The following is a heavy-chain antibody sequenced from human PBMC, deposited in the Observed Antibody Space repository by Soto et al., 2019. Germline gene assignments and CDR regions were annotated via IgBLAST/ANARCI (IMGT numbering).Heavy chain of an antibody. J-gene: IGHJ5*02. V-gene: IGHV3-74*01. CDR2: INSDGSST. Sequence: QTGGSLRLSCAASGFTFSSYWMHWVRQAPGKGLVWVSRINSDGSSTSYADSVKGRFTISRDNAKNTLYLQMNSLRAEDMAVYYCARDRRAEIVVVPAASNRFDPWGQGTLVTVSS. CDR1: GFTFSSYW. D-gene: IGHD2-2*01. CDR3: ARDRRAEIVVVPAASNRFDP.